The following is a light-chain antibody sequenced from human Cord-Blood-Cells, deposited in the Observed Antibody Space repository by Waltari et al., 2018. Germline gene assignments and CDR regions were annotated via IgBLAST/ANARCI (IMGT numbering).Light chain of an antibody. V-gene: IGKV3-20*01. CDR1: QSVSSSY. J-gene: IGKJ1*01. CDR3: QQYGSSPRT. CDR2: GAS. Sequence: EIVLTQSPGTLSLSPGGRATLSCRARQSVSSSYLAWYQQKPGQAPRLLIYGASSRATGIPDRFSGSGSGTDFTLTISRLEPEDFAVYYCQQYGSSPRTFGQGTKVEIK.